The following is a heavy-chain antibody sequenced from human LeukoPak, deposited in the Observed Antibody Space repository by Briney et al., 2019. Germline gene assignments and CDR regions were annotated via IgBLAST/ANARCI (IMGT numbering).Heavy chain of an antibody. D-gene: IGHD2-21*02. V-gene: IGHV4-59*12. J-gene: IGHJ5*02. Sequence: PSETLSLTCTVSGGSISSYYWSWIRQPPGKGLEWIGYIYYSGSTNYNPSLKSRVTISVDTSKNQFSLRLTSLTAADTAVYYCATVTDPRYNYFDPWGQGTLVTVSS. CDR2: IYYSGST. CDR3: ATVTDPRYNYFDP. CDR1: GGSISSYY.